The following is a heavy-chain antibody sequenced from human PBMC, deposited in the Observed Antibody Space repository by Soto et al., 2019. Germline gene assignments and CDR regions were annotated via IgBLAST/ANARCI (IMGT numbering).Heavy chain of an antibody. Sequence: GGSLRLSCVGTGFTFGSHAMNWVRQAPGKGLEWVSVIAFDGTNKYYADSVRGRFTISRDNSKNTLYLQMDSLRPDDSAIYYCARSYGPFYDSSYYGLARNYFDYWGQGTLVTGLL. J-gene: IGHJ4*02. CDR1: GFTFGSHA. CDR3: ARSYGPFYDSSYYGLARNYFDY. D-gene: IGHD3-22*01. CDR2: IAFDGTNK. V-gene: IGHV3-30*04.